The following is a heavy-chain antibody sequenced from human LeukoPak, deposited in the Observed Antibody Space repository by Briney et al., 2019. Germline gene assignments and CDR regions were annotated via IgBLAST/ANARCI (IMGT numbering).Heavy chain of an antibody. V-gene: IGHV4-34*01. D-gene: IGHD1-26*01. CDR3: VRHSHYPACNWLTP. CDR1: GGSFSGYY. J-gene: IGHJ5*02. Sequence: SETLSLTCAVYGGSFSGYYWSWIRQPPGKGLEWIGEINHSGSTNYNPSLKSRVTISVDTSKNQFSLKLSSVTAADTAVYYCVRHSHYPACNWLTPWGQGTLVTVSS. CDR2: INHSGST.